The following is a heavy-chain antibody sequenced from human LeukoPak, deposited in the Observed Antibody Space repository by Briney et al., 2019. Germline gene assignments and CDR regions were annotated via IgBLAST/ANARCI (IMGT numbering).Heavy chain of an antibody. J-gene: IGHJ4*02. CDR2: IIPILGIA. CDR3: ARQGIAVAGESNANLPFDY. CDR1: GGTFSSYA. Sequence: SVKVSCKASGGTFSSYAISWVRQAPGQGLEWMGRIIPILGIANYAQKFQGRVTITADKSTSTAYMELSSLRSEDTAVYYCARQGIAVAGESNANLPFDYWGQGTLVTVSS. V-gene: IGHV1-69*04. D-gene: IGHD6-19*01.